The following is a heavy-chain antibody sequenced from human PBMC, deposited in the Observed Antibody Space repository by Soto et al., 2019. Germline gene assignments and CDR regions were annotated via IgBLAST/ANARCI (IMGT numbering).Heavy chain of an antibody. CDR1: GYTFTSYD. Sequence: ASVKVSCKASGYTFTSYDINWVRQATGQGLEWMGWMNPNSGNTGYAQKFQGRVTMTRNTSISTAYMELSSLRSEDTAVHYCARGMRGSGSYYYMGPWGQGTLVTVSS. J-gene: IGHJ5*02. CDR2: MNPNSGNT. CDR3: ARGMRGSGSYYYMGP. V-gene: IGHV1-8*01. D-gene: IGHD3-10*01.